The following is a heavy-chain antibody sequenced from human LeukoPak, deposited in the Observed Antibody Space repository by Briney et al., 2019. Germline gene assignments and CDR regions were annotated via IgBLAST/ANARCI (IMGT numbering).Heavy chain of an antibody. CDR2: ITSRGEST. Sequence: GGSLRLSCAASGFTFSIYAMSWVRQAPGKGLQWVSSITSRGESTWHVGSVKGRFTITRDNSENTLYLQMHSLRAEDTAVYYCARDRPNYYGSDGHYYRRDGDYWGQGTLVSVSS. V-gene: IGHV3-23*01. CDR3: ARDRPNYYGSDGHYYRRDGDY. J-gene: IGHJ4*02. CDR1: GFTFSIYA. D-gene: IGHD3-22*01.